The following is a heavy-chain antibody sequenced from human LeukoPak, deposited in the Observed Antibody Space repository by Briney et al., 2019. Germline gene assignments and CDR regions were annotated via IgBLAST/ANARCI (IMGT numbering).Heavy chain of an antibody. D-gene: IGHD3-10*02. CDR3: AELGITMIGGV. J-gene: IGHJ6*04. CDR2: ISSSGSTI. V-gene: IGHV3-48*03. CDR1: GFTFSSYE. Sequence: GGSLRLSCAASGFTFSSYEMNWVRQAPGKGLEWVSYISSSGSTIYYADSVKRRFTIYRDNPKNSLYLQMNSLRGEDTAVYYCAELGITMIGGVWGKGTTVTISS.